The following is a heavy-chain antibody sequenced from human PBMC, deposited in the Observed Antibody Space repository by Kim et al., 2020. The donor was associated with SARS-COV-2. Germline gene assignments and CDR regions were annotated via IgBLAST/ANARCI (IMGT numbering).Heavy chain of an antibody. CDR2: IKSKTDGGTT. CDR1: GFTFSNAW. J-gene: IGHJ3*02. CDR3: TTVGCGGDCYVFEGGFLSMGAFDI. Sequence: GGSLRLSCAASGFTFSNAWMSWVRQAPGKGLEWVGRIKSKTDGGTTDYAAPVKGRFTISRDDSKNTLYLQMNSLKTEDTAVYYCTTVGCGGDCYVFEGGFLSMGAFDIWGQGTMVTVSS. V-gene: IGHV3-15*01. D-gene: IGHD2-21*02.